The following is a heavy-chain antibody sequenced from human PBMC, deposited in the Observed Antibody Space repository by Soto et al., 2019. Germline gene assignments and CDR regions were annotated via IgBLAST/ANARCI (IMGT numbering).Heavy chain of an antibody. D-gene: IGHD1-26*01. CDR3: ARGVSAGGDY. J-gene: IGHJ4*02. CDR1: GYSFTSLD. V-gene: IGHV1-8*01. CDR2: MQPSTGRT. Sequence: QVQLVQSGAEVREPGASVKVSCKASGYSFTSLDINWVRQTAGQGLEWMGWMQPSTGRTGYAQKFQGRVTMTRDTSINTAYLELTTLTSEDTAFYYCARGVSAGGDYWGQGTLVTASS.